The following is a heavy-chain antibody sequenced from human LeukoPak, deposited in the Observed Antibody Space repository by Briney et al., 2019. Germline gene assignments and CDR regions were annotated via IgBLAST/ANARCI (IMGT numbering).Heavy chain of an antibody. Sequence: GGSLRLSCITSGFSFGDYVMSWVRQAPGKGLEWVGFIRAKAYGGTTDYAASVEGRFTISRDDSKSIAYLQMNSLKTEDTAVYYCTRDYGGHWGQGTLVTVSS. D-gene: IGHD4/OR15-4a*01. V-gene: IGHV3-49*04. CDR3: TRDYGGH. J-gene: IGHJ4*02. CDR1: GFSFGDYV. CDR2: IRAKAYGGTT.